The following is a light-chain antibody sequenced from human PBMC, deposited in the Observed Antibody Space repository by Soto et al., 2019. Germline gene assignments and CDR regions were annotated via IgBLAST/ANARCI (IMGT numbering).Light chain of an antibody. CDR3: CSYASTGTYV. CDR1: SSDVGNYNL. CDR2: EGT. J-gene: IGLJ1*01. V-gene: IGLV2-23*01. Sequence: QSALTKPASVSGSPGQSIAISCTGTSSDVGNYNLVSWYQQHSGKAPKLMIYEGTKRPSGVSDRFSGSKSGNTASLTISGLQAEDEADYYCCSYASTGTYVFGTGTKLTVL.